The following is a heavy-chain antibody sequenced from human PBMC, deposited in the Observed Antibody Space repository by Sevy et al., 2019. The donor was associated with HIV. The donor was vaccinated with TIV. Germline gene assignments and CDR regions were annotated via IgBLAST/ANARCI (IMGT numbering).Heavy chain of an antibody. J-gene: IGHJ6*02. CDR1: GGSIRSGRYY. Sequence: SETLSLTCNVSGGSIRSGRYYWSWIRQPAGKGLEWIGRIYIRGTTNYNPSLKSRITMSIDTSKNPFSLKLTSMTATDTAVYYCARELSDYGMDVWGQGTTVTVSS. CDR3: ARELSDYGMDV. V-gene: IGHV4-61*02. CDR2: IYIRGTT.